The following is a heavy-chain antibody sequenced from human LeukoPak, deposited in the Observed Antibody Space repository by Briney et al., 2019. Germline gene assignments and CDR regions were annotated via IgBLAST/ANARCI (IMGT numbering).Heavy chain of an antibody. CDR1: GFTFDNYA. Sequence: PGGSMRLSCKASGFTFDNYALHWVRQVPGKGLEYVSAISTDGGSTYYGNSVGGRFTIYRDNSKNTLYLQMGSLRVEDRAVYYCARGLGWASSGPIDYWGQGTLVSVSS. CDR3: ARGLGWASSGPIDY. J-gene: IGHJ4*02. V-gene: IGHV3-64*01. CDR2: ISTDGGST. D-gene: IGHD3-22*01.